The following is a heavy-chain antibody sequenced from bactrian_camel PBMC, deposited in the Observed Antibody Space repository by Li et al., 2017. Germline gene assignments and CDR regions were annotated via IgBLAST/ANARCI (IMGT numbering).Heavy chain of an antibody. V-gene: IGHV3S40*01. CDR3: AASSSGGAWSKARVHTPSEYMY. CDR1: GYTVSSFC. CDR2: ISTGGLIP. D-gene: IGHD5*01. J-gene: IGHJ4*01. Sequence: VQLVESGGGSVQAGGSLRLSCAASGYTVSSFCMGWFRQAPGKEREGVAAISTGGLIPAYADSVKGRFSISRDNTKNTMWLQMNSLKPEDTATYYCAASSSGGAWSKARVHTPSEYMYWGQGTQVTVS.